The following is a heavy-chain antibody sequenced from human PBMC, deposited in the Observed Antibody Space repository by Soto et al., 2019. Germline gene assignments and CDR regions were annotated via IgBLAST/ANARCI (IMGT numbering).Heavy chain of an antibody. CDR3: ARGPNSDC. D-gene: IGHD2-21*01. CDR2: IYSGGNP. J-gene: IGHJ4*02. CDR1: GVSVGGNY. V-gene: IGHV3-53*01. Sequence: EERLVQSGGGLVQPGGSLRLSCADSGVSVGGNYMSWVRQAPGKGLELVSLIYSGGNPFYADSMKGRFTLSRDNSNNVLYLQMDCLRAEDSAVYYCARGPNSDCWGQGTLVIVSS.